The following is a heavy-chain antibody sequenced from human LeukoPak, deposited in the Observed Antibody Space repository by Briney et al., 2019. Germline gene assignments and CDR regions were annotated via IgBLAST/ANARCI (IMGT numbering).Heavy chain of an antibody. D-gene: IGHD6-13*01. J-gene: IGHJ3*02. CDR3: ARGISQPPVAFDI. V-gene: IGHV3-74*01. Sequence: GGSLRLSCAASGFTFSSYWMHWVSQAPGKGLVWVSRIDTAGSGTTYADSVKGRFTISRDNAKNTVYLQINSLRAEDTAVYYCARGISQPPVAFDIWGQGTMVTVSS. CDR1: GFTFSSYW. CDR2: IDTAGSGT.